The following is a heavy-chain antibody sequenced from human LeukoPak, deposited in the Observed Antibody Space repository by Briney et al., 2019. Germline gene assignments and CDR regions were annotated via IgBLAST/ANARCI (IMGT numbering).Heavy chain of an antibody. D-gene: IGHD3-3*01. CDR1: GFTFSNYA. CDR3: ARERVPRAMDV. CDR2: INSNGGST. V-gene: IGHV3-64*04. Sequence: GGSLRLSCSASGFTFSNYAMHWVRQAPGKGLEYVSAINSNGGSTYYADSVKGRFTISRDNSKNTLYLQMNSLRAEDTGVFYCARERVPRAMDVWGQGTTVTVSS. J-gene: IGHJ6*02.